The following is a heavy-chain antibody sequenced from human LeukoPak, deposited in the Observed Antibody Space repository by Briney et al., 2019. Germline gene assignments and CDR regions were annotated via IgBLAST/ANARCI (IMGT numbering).Heavy chain of an antibody. CDR3: ARDIGVGYYFDY. J-gene: IGHJ4*02. CDR2: ISSSSSYI. D-gene: IGHD6-19*01. V-gene: IGHV3-21*01. CDR1: GFTFSSYS. Sequence: GGSLRLSCAASGFTFSSYSMNWVRQAPGKGLEWVSSISSSSSYIYYADSVKDRFTISRDNAKNSLYLQMNSLRAEDTAVYYCARDIGVGYYFDYWGQGTLVTVSS.